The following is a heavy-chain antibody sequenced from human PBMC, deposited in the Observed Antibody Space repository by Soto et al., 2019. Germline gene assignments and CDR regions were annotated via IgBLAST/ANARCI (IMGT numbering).Heavy chain of an antibody. CDR3: AKDLAVTTARDY. V-gene: IGHV3-23*01. D-gene: IGHD4-17*01. CDR2: ISGSGGST. Sequence: GGSLRLSCAASGFTFSSYAMSWVRQAPGKGLEWVLAISGSGGSTYYADTVKGRFTISRDNSKNTLYLQMNSMRAEDTAVYYCAKDLAVTTARDYWGQGTLVTVSS. CDR1: GFTFSSYA. J-gene: IGHJ4*02.